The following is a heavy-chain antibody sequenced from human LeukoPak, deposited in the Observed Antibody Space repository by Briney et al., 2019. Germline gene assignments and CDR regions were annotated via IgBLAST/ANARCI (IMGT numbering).Heavy chain of an antibody. D-gene: IGHD6-19*01. Sequence: GGSLRLSCAASGFTFSSYAMHWVRQAPGKGLEWVAVISYDGSNKYYADSVKGRFTISRDNSKNTLYLQMNSLRAEDTAVYYCARGSGYSSGWYLYYFDYWGQGTLVTVSS. CDR2: ISYDGSNK. CDR1: GFTFSSYA. V-gene: IGHV3-30-3*01. CDR3: ARGSGYSSGWYLYYFDY. J-gene: IGHJ4*02.